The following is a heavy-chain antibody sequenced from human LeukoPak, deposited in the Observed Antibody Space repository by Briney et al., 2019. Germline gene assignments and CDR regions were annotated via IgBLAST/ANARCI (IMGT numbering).Heavy chain of an antibody. V-gene: IGHV3-66*04. CDR3: ARHYGSGSQPFDY. Sequence: PGGSLRLSCAASGFTFSSYAMSWVRQAPGKGLEWVSVIYSGGSTYYADSVKGRFTISRDNSKNTLYLQMNSLRAEDTAVYYCARHYGSGSQPFDYWGQGTLVTVSS. J-gene: IGHJ4*02. CDR1: GFTFSSYA. CDR2: IYSGGST. D-gene: IGHD3-10*01.